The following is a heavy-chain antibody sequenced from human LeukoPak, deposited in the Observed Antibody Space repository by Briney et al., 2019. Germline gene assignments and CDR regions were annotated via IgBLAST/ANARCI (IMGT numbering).Heavy chain of an antibody. D-gene: IGHD5-18*01. CDR1: GASFSGYY. CDR3: ARHQMRYSYGTLFDY. J-gene: IGHJ4*02. Sequence: SETLSLTCAVYGASFSGYYWSWIRQPPVKGLEWIGEINHSGSTNYNPSLKSRVTISVDTSKNQFSLKLSSVTAADTAEYFCARHQMRYSYGTLFDYWGQGTLVTVSS. CDR2: INHSGST. V-gene: IGHV4-34*01.